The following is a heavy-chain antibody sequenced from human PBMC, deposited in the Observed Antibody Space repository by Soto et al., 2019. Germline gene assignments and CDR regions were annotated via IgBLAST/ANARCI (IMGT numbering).Heavy chain of an antibody. CDR2: ISSSSSYI. CDR3: ARILIMSGPPWHRGGDY. V-gene: IGHV3-21*01. CDR1: GFTFSSYS. J-gene: IGHJ4*02. D-gene: IGHD2-15*01. Sequence: GGSLRLSCAASGFTFSSYSMNWVRQAPGKGLEWVSSISSSSSYIYYADSVKGRFTISRDNAKNSLYLQMNSLRAEDTAVYYCARILIMSGPPWHRGGDYWGQGTLVTVSS.